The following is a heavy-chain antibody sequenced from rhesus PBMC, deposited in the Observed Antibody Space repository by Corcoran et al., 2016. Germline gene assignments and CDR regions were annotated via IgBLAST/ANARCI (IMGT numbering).Heavy chain of an antibody. Sequence: QVQLVQSGAEVKKPGSSVKVSCKASGYTFTDYYMHWVRQAPRQGLEWIGWINPYNGNTKNAQKFQGRDTMTRDTSTSTAYMELSSLRSEDTAVYYCARAGYYEDDYGYYPFDYWGQGVLVTVSS. CDR2: INPYNGNT. CDR1: GYTFTDYY. CDR3: ARAGYYEDDYGYYPFDY. J-gene: IGHJ4*01. V-gene: IGHV1S2*01. D-gene: IGHD3-9*01.